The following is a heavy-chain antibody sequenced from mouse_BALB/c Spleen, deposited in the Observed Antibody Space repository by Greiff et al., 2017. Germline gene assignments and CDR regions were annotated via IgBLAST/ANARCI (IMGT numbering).Heavy chain of an antibody. V-gene: IGHV5-9-3*01. J-gene: IGHJ2*01. CDR3: ARHGYGGDYDESFDY. CDR2: ISSGGSYT. D-gene: IGHD2-4*01. CDR1: GFTFSSYA. Sequence: DVKLQESGGGLVKPGGSLKLSCAASGFTFSSYAMSWVRQTPEKRLEWVATISSGGSYTYYPDSVKGRFTISRDNAKNTLYLQMSSLRSEDTAMYYCARHGYGGDYDESFDYWGQGTTLTVSS.